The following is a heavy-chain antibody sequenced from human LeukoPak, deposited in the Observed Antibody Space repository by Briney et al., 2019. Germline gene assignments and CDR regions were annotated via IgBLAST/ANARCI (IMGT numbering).Heavy chain of an antibody. Sequence: ASVKVSCKASGYTFTSYGISWVRQAPGQGLEWMGWISAYNGNTNYAQKLQGRVTMTTDTSTSTAYMELRSLRSDDTAVYYCARDREGYYYDSSGYYSDAFDIWGQGTMVTVSS. CDR3: ARDREGYYYDSSGYYSDAFDI. CDR1: GYTFTSYG. V-gene: IGHV1-18*01. D-gene: IGHD3-22*01. J-gene: IGHJ3*02. CDR2: ISAYNGNT.